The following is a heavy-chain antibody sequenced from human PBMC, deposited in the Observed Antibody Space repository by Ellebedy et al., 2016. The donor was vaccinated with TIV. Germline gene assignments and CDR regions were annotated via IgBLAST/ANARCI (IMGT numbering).Heavy chain of an antibody. D-gene: IGHD3-22*01. V-gene: IGHV5-51*01. CDR2: IYPGDSDT. CDR1: GYSFTSYW. Sequence: GESLKISCKGSGYSFTSYWIGWVRQMPGKGLEWMGIIYPGDSDTRYSPSFQGQVTISADKSISTAYLQWSSLKASDTAMYYCARRIGGRVDSSGRIDYWGQGTLVTVSS. CDR3: ARRIGGRVDSSGRIDY. J-gene: IGHJ4*02.